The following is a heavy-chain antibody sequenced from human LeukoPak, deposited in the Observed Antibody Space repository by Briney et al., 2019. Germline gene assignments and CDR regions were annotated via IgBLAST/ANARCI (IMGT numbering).Heavy chain of an antibody. CDR3: ARDLRYSSGWSAYGMDV. D-gene: IGHD6-19*01. CDR1: GYTFTIHG. V-gene: IGHV1-18*01. CDR2: ISTYNGNT. J-gene: IGHJ6*03. Sequence: ASVNVSCTASGYTFTIHGISWVRQAPGQGLEWMGWISTYNGNTNYAQKLQVRVSMTTDTCTSTAYMDLRSLRCDETAVYYCARDLRYSSGWSAYGMDVWGKGTTVTISS.